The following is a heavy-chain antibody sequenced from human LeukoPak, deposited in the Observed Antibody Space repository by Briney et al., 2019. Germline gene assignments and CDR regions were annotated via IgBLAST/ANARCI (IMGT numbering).Heavy chain of an antibody. CDR1: GFTISSHG. J-gene: IGHJ5*02. Sequence: GGSLRLSCAVSGFTISSHGMHWVRQAPGKGLEWVAMISYDGDSKYYGDSVKGRFTISRDNSKNTLYLQMDSLRTEDTAVYYCAKDWGSSGWYNYFDPWGQGTLVTVSS. CDR3: AKDWGSSGWYNYFDP. CDR2: ISYDGDSK. D-gene: IGHD6-19*01. V-gene: IGHV3-30*18.